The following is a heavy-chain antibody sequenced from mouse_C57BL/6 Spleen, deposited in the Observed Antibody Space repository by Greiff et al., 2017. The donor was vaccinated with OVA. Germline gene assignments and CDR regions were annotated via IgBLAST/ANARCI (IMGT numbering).Heavy chain of an antibody. D-gene: IGHD1-1*01. CDR3: ARNRGTTVVATDAMDY. CDR1: GFSLTSYG. Sequence: VQLVESGPGLVQPSQSLSITCTVSGFSLTSYGVHWVRQSPGKGLEWLGVIWSGGSTDYNAAFISRLSISKDNSKSQVFFKMNSLQANDTAIYYCARNRGTTVVATDAMDYWGQGTSVTVSS. J-gene: IGHJ4*01. CDR2: IWSGGST. V-gene: IGHV2-2*02.